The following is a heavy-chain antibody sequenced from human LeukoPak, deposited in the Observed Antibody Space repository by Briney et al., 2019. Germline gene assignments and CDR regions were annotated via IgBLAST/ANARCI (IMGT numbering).Heavy chain of an antibody. CDR1: GGSFSGCY. D-gene: IGHD5-18*01. CDR2: INHSGST. V-gene: IGHV4-34*01. Sequence: SETLSLTCAVYGGSFSGCYWSWIRQPPGKGLEWIGEINHSGSTNYNPSLKSRVTISVDTSKNQFSLKLSSVTAADTAVYYCASRDTNDYWGQGTLVTVSS. J-gene: IGHJ4*02. CDR3: ASRDTNDY.